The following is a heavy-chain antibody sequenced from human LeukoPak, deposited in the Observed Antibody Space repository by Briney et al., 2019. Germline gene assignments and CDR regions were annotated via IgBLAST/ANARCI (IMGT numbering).Heavy chain of an antibody. CDR2: IWYDGSNK. V-gene: IGHV3-33*01. CDR3: ARDLSEHYYYGSGSSLDY. J-gene: IGHJ4*02. CDR1: GFTFSSYS. Sequence: GGSLRLSCAASGFTFSSYSMHWVRQAPGKGLEWVAVIWYDGSNKYYADSVKGRFTISRDNSKNTLYLQMNSLRAEDTAVYYCARDLSEHYYYGSGSSLDYWGQGTLVTVSS. D-gene: IGHD3-10*01.